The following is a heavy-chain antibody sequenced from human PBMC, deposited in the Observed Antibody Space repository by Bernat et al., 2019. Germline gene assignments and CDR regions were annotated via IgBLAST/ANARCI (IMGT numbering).Heavy chain of an antibody. CDR2: ITSSGGTI. Sequence: EVQLVESGGGLVQPGGSLRLSCAARGFIFSSYEMNWVRQAPGKGPEWVSYITSSGGTIYADSVKGRFTISRDNSKNMLYLQMNSLRAEDTAVYYCARGGGLDWGVTNFDYWGQGTLVTVSS. D-gene: IGHD3-9*01. V-gene: IGHV3-48*03. CDR3: ARGGGLDWGVTNFDY. J-gene: IGHJ4*02. CDR1: GFIFSSYE.